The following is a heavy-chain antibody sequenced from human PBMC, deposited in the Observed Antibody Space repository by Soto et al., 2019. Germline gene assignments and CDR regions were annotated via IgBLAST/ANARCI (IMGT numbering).Heavy chain of an antibody. CDR1: GDTFSTHS. Sequence: QVQLVQSGAEVKKPGSSVKVSCKASGDTFSTHSFTWVRQAPGQGLEWLGMIILFVGTESHAMKSKNRVTSSADTYTGTVYLELSSLTSVDTTVYYWPTATSIFVAASDFWGQGTLVTVSS. J-gene: IGHJ4*02. V-gene: IGHV1-69*08. D-gene: IGHD3-3*01. CDR3: PTATSIFVAASDF. CDR2: IILFVGTE.